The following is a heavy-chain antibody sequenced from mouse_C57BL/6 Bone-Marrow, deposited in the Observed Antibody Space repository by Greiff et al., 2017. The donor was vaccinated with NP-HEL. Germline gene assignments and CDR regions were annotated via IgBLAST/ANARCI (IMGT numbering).Heavy chain of an antibody. J-gene: IGHJ3*01. CDR1: AYEFPSHD. D-gene: IGHD2-4*01. CDR3: ARRGDYDPFAY. Sequence: EVKLMESGGGLVQPGESLKLSCESNAYEFPSHDMSWVRKTPEKRLELVAAINSDGGSTYYPDTMERRFIISRDNTKKTLYLQMSSLRSEDTALYYCARRGDYDPFAYWGQGTLVTVSA. CDR2: INSDGGST. V-gene: IGHV5-2*03.